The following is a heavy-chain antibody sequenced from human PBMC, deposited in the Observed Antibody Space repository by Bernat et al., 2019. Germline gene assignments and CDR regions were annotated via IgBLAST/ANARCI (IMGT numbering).Heavy chain of an antibody. CDR3: ARHYREDRSVS. V-gene: IGHV4-39*01. D-gene: IGHD1-26*01. CDR2: IFYSGST. Sequence: QLQLQESGPGLVTPSETLSLTCTVSGASISSMSYYWGWIRQPPGRGLEWIGTIFYSGSTFYNPSLKSRVTISVDTSKNQFSLKLNSVTAADTSVYYCARHYREDRSVSWGQGTLVTVSS. J-gene: IGHJ5*02. CDR1: GASISSMSYY.